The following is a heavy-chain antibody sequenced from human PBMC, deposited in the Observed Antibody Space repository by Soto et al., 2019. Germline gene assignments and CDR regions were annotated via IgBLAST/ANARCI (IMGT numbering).Heavy chain of an antibody. CDR1: GYSFSSHA. V-gene: IGHV1-69*06. Sequence: QVQLEQSGSEVKKSGSSVKVSCKASGYSFSSHAITWVRQASGQGLEWMGGIIPVFGTPSYAQKFQGRVTISADKSTNTSSVELRSLRSEDTAVYYCARGGALSTSWYWGDGLDSWGQGTQVTVSS. D-gene: IGHD6-13*01. J-gene: IGHJ4*02. CDR3: ARGGALSTSWYWGDGLDS. CDR2: IIPVFGTP.